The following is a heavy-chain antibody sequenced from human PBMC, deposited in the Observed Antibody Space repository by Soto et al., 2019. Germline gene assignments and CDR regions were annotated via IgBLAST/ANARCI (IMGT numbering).Heavy chain of an antibody. Sequence: QVQLVQSGAEVKKPGSSVKVSCKASGGTFSSYAISWVRQAPGQGLEWMGGIITIFGTANYAQKFQGRVTINADESTSTAYMELSSLRSEDTAVYYCASIVLVVAEDTSGGVYWGQGTLVTVSS. J-gene: IGHJ4*02. CDR2: IITIFGTA. V-gene: IGHV1-69*01. CDR3: ASIVLVVAEDTSGGVY. D-gene: IGHD2-15*01. CDR1: GGTFSSYA.